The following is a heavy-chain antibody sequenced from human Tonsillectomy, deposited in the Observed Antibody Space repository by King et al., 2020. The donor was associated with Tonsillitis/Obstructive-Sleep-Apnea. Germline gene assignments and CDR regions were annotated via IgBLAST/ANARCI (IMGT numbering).Heavy chain of an antibody. D-gene: IGHD3-10*01. J-gene: IGHJ4*02. CDR3: ARAGITMVRGVIKSFDY. CDR2: ISAYNGNT. CDR1: GYTFTSYG. Sequence: VQLVESGAEVKKPGASVKVSCKASGYTFTSYGISWVRQAPGQGLEWMGWISAYNGNTNYAQKLQGRVTMTTDTSTSTAYMELRSLRSDDTAVYYCARAGITMVRGVIKSFDYWGQGTLVTVSS. V-gene: IGHV1-18*01.